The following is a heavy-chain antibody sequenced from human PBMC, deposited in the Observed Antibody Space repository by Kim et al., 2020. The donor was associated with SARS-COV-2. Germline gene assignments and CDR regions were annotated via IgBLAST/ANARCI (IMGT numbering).Heavy chain of an antibody. CDR2: ISGSGGST. CDR1: GFTFSSYA. CDR3: AKDPHYDILTGYAY. V-gene: IGHV3-23*01. Sequence: GGSLRLSCAASGFTFSSYAMSWVRQAPGKGLEWVSAISGSGGSTYYADSVKGRFTISSDNSKNTLYLQMNSLRAEDTAVYYCAKDPHYDILTGYAYWGQGTLVTVSS. J-gene: IGHJ4*02. D-gene: IGHD3-9*01.